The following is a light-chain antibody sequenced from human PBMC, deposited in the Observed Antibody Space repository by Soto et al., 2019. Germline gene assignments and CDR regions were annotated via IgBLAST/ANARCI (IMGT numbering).Light chain of an antibody. CDR3: MQALQTAGT. J-gene: IGKJ3*01. Sequence: DIVMTQSPLSLPVTPGEPASISCRSSQSLLHSNGYNYLDWYLQKPGQSPQLLIYLGSNRASGVPDRFSGSGSGTDFTLKISRVEAEDVGVYYCMQALQTAGTCGPGTKVDIK. V-gene: IGKV2-28*01. CDR2: LGS. CDR1: QSLLHSNGYNY.